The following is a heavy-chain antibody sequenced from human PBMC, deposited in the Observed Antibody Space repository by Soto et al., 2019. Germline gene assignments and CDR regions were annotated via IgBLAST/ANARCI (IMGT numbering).Heavy chain of an antibody. Sequence: QVQLQQWGAGLLKPSETLSLTCAVYGGSFSGYYWSWIRQPPGKGLEWIGEINHSRNTNYNPSLKSRVTISVDTSKNQLSLKLSSVTAADTAVYYCASRGSAGIMVWGQGTLVTVSS. D-gene: IGHD6-13*01. J-gene: IGHJ4*02. CDR1: GGSFSGYY. V-gene: IGHV4-34*01. CDR3: ASRGSAGIMV. CDR2: INHSRNT.